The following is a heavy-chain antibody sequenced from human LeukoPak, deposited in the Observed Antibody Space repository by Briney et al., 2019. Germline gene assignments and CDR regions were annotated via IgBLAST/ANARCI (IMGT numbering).Heavy chain of an antibody. CDR2: IYHSGST. J-gene: IGHJ5*02. D-gene: IGHD2-15*01. CDR1: GGSISSGGYS. Sequence: SETLSLTCAVSGGSISSGGYSWSWIRQPPGKGLEWLGYIYHSGSTYYNPSLESRVTISVDRSKNQFSLKLSSVTAADTAVYYCARVALRGYCSGGSCSSGWFDPWGQGTLVTVSS. V-gene: IGHV4-30-2*01. CDR3: ARVALRGYCSGGSCSSGWFDP.